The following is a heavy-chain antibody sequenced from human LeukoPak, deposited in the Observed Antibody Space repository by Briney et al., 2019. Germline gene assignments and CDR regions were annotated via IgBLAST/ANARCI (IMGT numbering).Heavy chain of an antibody. CDR1: GYTLTELS. V-gene: IGHV1-24*01. CDR2: FDPEGGET. J-gene: IGHJ6*04. D-gene: IGHD5-12*01. CDR3: ATGRYDRPYGMDV. Sequence: ASVKVFCKVSGYTLTELSMHGGRRAPGKGRVERGGFDPEGGETIYAQKFQDRVNMTEDTSTDTAYMELSSLRSEDTAVYYCATGRYDRPYGMDVWGKGTTVTVSS.